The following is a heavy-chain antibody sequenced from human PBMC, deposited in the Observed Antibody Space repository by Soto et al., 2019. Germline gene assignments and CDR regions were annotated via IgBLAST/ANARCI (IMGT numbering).Heavy chain of an antibody. Sequence: EVQLLESGGDLVQPGGSLRLSCAASGLTVSSYAMSWVRQAPGKGLEWVSVLSGSGGYTDYADSVKGRFTISRDNSKNTLYLQMNSLRAEDTALYYCAKRFRGVLLNPEVDWGQGTLVTVSS. V-gene: IGHV3-23*01. CDR2: LSGSGGYT. J-gene: IGHJ4*02. D-gene: IGHD3-10*01. CDR1: GLTVSSYA. CDR3: AKRFRGVLLNPEVD.